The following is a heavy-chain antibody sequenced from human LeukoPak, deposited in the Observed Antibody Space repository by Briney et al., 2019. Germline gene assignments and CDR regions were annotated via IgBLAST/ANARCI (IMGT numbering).Heavy chain of an antibody. J-gene: IGHJ4*02. V-gene: IGHV3-15*01. D-gene: IGHD2-8*01. CDR3: TTDPNRIILAVYTFDY. Sequence: GGSLRLSCAASGLTLNQAWMRWGRQAPGMGLEWVGRIKSKTDRGTTDYAAPVKGRFTISRDDSKNTVYLQMNSLKTEDTAVYYSTTDPNRIILAVYTFDYWGQGTLVTVSS. CDR2: IKSKTDRGTT. CDR1: GLTLNQAW.